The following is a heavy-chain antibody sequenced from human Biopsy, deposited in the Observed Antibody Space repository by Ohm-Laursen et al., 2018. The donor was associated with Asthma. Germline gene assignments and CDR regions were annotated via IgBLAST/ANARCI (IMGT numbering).Heavy chain of an antibody. J-gene: IGHJ6*02. CDR3: ASYEVVTSILPLDV. Sequence: SLRLSCTASVFTFSRYGVHWVRQAPGKGLEWVAVISYDGSNKYYGDSVQGRFTISRDNSKNSLYLQMNSLRAEDTAVYYCASYEVVTSILPLDVWGQGTPVTVSS. D-gene: IGHD2-21*02. CDR2: ISYDGSNK. V-gene: IGHV3-30*03. CDR1: VFTFSRYG.